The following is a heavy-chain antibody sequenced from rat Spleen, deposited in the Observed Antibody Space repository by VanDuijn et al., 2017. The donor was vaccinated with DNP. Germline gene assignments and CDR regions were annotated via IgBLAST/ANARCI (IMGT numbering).Heavy chain of an antibody. CDR1: GFTFGNSY. Sequence: EVQLVESGGGLVQPGRSLKLSCAASGFTFGNSYMAWVRQAPKEGLEWVATISTSGGSTYYRDSVKGRFTISRDNAENTLYLQMDSLRSEDTATYYGARHPGADYWGQGVMVTVSS. J-gene: IGHJ2*01. V-gene: IGHV5-25*01. CDR3: ARHPGADY. CDR2: ISTSGGST. D-gene: IGHD5-1*01.